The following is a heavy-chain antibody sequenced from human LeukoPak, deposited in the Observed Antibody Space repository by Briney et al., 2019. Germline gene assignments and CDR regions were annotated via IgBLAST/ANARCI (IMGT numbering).Heavy chain of an antibody. D-gene: IGHD3-10*01. V-gene: IGHV4-39*01. CDR1: GGSISGNNYY. CDR3: ARQPLYYGSGSFGY. CDR2: IYYSGST. Sequence: PSETLSLTCTVSGGSISGNNYYWGRIRQPPGKGLEWIGTIYYSGSTYYNPSLKSRVTISADTSKNQFSLKLSSVTAADTAVYYCARQPLYYGSGSFGYWGQGTLVTVSS. J-gene: IGHJ4*02.